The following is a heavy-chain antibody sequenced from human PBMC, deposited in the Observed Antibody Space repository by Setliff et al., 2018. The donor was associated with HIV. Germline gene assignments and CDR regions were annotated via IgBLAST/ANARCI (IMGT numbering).Heavy chain of an antibody. J-gene: IGHJ1*01. CDR2: INPNSGGT. Sequence: ASVKVSCKSSGYTFTGYYIHWVRQAPGQGLEWMGWINPNSGGTNNAQKFQGRVTMTRDTSISTAYMELSRLRSDDTAVYYCARGVTRDISGYYRDEYFQHWGQGT. V-gene: IGHV1-2*02. CDR3: ARGVTRDISGYYRDEYFQH. D-gene: IGHD3-22*01. CDR1: GYTFTGYY.